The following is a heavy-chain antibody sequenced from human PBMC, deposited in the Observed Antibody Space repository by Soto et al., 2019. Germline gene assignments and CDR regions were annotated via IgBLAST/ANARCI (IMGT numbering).Heavy chain of an antibody. D-gene: IGHD4-17*01. CDR1: GGSISGGGYY. J-gene: IGHJ2*01. Sequence: QVQLQESGPGLVKPSETLSHTCTVSGGSISGGGYYWSWIRQPPGKGLEWIGYTYDSGSTYYNPSLKSRISISIDTSKNQFSLRLTSVTAADTAVYYCARAIIPLTTDWYFDLWGRGTLVTVSS. V-gene: IGHV4-30-4*01. CDR3: ARAIIPLTTDWYFDL. CDR2: TYDSGST.